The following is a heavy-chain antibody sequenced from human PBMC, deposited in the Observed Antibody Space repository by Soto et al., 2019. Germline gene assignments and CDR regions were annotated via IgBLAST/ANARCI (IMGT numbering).Heavy chain of an antibody. J-gene: IGHJ6*02. CDR2: ISYDGSNK. D-gene: IGHD5-18*01. Sequence: GGSLRLSCAASGFTFSSYGMHWVRQAPGKGLEWVAVISYDGSNKYYADSVKGRFTISRDNSKNTLYLQMNSLRAEDTAVYYCAKDQHTAMRNGGNYYYYYGMDVWGQGTTVTVSS. CDR3: AKDQHTAMRNGGNYYYYYGMDV. CDR1: GFTFSSYG. V-gene: IGHV3-30*18.